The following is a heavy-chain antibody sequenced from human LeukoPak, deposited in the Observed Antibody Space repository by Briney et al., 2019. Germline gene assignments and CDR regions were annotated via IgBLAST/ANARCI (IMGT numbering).Heavy chain of an antibody. Sequence: PGGSLRLSCAASGFTFSSYAMSWVRQAPGKGLEWVSAISGSGGSTYYADSVKGRFTISRDNSKNTLYLQMNSLRAEDTAVYYCAKDVHGYGDSDDAFDIWGQGTMVTVSS. CDR3: AKDVHGYGDSDDAFDI. J-gene: IGHJ3*02. CDR1: GFTFSSYA. V-gene: IGHV3-23*01. CDR2: ISGSGGST. D-gene: IGHD4-17*01.